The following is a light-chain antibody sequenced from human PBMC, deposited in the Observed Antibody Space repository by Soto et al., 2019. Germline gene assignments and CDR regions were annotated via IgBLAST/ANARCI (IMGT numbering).Light chain of an antibody. CDR3: QYYDSSLSGVV. Sequence: QSVLTQPPSVSGAPGQRVTISCTGSSSNIGAGYDVHWYQQLPGTAPKLLIYGNSNRPSGVPDRFSGSKSGTSAPLAITGVQAEYWADYYCQYYDSSLSGVVFGGGTKLTVL. CDR1: SSNIGAGYD. V-gene: IGLV1-40*01. J-gene: IGLJ2*01. CDR2: GNS.